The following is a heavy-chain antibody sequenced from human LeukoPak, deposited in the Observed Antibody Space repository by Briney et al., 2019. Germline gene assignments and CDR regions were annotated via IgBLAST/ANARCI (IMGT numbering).Heavy chain of an antibody. CDR1: RFTFNTYW. CDR3: ARDTYCSSTSCFLYYYYYMDV. Sequence: GGSLRLSCAASRFTFNTYWMHWVRQAPGKGLVWVSRIDSDGYSTAYADSVKGRFTISRDNAKNSLYLQMNSLRAEDTAVYYCARDTYCSSTSCFLYYYYYMDVWGKGTTVTISS. J-gene: IGHJ6*03. CDR2: IDSDGYST. D-gene: IGHD2-2*01. V-gene: IGHV3-74*01.